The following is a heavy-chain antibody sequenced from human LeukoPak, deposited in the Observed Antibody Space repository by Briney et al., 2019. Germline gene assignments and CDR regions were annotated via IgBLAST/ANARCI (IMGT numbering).Heavy chain of an antibody. J-gene: IGHJ4*02. Sequence: PGGSLRLSCAASGFTFSDYYMSWIRQAPGKGLEWVSYISSSGSTIYYADSVKGRFTISRDNAKNSLYLQMSSLRAEDTAVYYCARGERSSIAAPAGYWGQGTLVTVSS. CDR2: ISSSGSTI. D-gene: IGHD6-6*01. CDR1: GFTFSDYY. V-gene: IGHV3-11*04. CDR3: ARGERSSIAAPAGY.